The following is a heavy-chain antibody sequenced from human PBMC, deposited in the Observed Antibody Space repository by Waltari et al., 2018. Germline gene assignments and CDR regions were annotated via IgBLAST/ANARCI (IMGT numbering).Heavy chain of an antibody. J-gene: IGHJ4*02. CDR3: ARDYSS. D-gene: IGHD6-13*01. CDR2: IYHSGST. V-gene: IGHV4-38-2*02. CDR1: GYSISSGYY. Sequence: QVQLQESGPGLVKPSETLSLTCAVSGYSISSGYYWGWIRQPPGKGLEWIGSIYHSGSTYYNPSLKSRVTISVDTSKNQLSLKLSSVTAADTAVYYCARDYSSWGQGTLVTVSS.